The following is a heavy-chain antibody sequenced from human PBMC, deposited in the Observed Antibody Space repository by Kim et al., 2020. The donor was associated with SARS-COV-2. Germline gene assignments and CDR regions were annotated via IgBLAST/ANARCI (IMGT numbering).Heavy chain of an antibody. D-gene: IGHD2-2*01. CDR2: NKSKTDGGTA. V-gene: IGHV3-15*01. J-gene: IGHJ4*02. CDR3: TTVSMR. Sequence: GGSLRLSCAVSGIPFSNAWFNWVRKSPGKGLKWVVRNKSKTDGGTADLAAPVKGRFAISRDDSKNTLSLLMNNVETDDSAVYYCTTVSMRWGQGTLVTVSS. CDR1: GIPFSNAW.